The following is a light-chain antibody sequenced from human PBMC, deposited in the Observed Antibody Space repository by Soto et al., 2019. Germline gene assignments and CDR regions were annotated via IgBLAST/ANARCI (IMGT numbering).Light chain of an antibody. J-gene: IGLJ1*01. CDR2: STN. V-gene: IGLV8-61*01. Sequence: QTVVTQEPSLSVSPGGTVTLTCGLSSGSVSTNYYPSWYQQTPGQAPRTLIYSTNTRSSGVPDRFSGSILGNKAALTITGAQADDDSDYYCMLYMGSGTYVFGIGPRSPS. CDR3: MLYMGSGTYV. CDR1: SGSVSTNYY.